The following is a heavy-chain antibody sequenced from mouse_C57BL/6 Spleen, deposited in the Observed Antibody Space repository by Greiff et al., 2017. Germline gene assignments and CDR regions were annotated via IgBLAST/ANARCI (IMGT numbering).Heavy chain of an antibody. Sequence: EVQLVESGGGLVKPGGSLKLSCAASGFTFSDYGMHWVRQAPEKGLEWVAYISSGSSTIYYADTVKGRFTISRDNAKNPLFLQMTSLRSEDTAMYYCARDYYGSGYRSWFAYWGQGTLVTGSA. CDR1: GFTFSDYG. J-gene: IGHJ3*01. CDR3: ARDYYGSGYRSWFAY. V-gene: IGHV5-17*01. D-gene: IGHD1-1*01. CDR2: ISSGSSTI.